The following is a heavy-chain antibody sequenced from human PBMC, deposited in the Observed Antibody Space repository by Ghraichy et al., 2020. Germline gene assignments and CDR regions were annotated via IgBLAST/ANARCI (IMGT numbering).Heavy chain of an antibody. D-gene: IGHD1-26*01. Sequence: SVKVSCKASGGTFSSYTISWVRQAPGQGLEWMGRIIPILGIANYAQKFQGRVTITADKSTSTAYMELSSLRSEDTAVYYCARDREALAAGYYYYGMDVWGQGTTVTVSS. V-gene: IGHV1-69*04. CDR2: IIPILGIA. CDR1: GGTFSSYT. J-gene: IGHJ6*02. CDR3: ARDREALAAGYYYYGMDV.